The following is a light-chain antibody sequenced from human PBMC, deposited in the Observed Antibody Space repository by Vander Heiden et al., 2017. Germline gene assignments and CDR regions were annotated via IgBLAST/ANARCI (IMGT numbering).Light chain of an antibody. CDR3: SSYAGSNNYV. V-gene: IGLV2-8*01. CDR2: EVR. J-gene: IGLJ1*01. Sequence: QSALTQPPSAPRSPGQSVTISCTGTRSDLGGYHSVSWCQQHPGKAPKRMIYEVRKRPSGVPDRFSGSKAGNTASLTVSGLQAEDEADYYCSSYAGSNNYVFGTGTKVTVL. CDR1: RSDLGGYHS.